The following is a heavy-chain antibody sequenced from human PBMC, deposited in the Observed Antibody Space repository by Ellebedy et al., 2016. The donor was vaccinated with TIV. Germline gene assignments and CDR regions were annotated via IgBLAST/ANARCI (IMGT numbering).Heavy chain of an antibody. Sequence: ASVKVSCKASGGTFNSYAISWVRQAPGQGLEWMGGIIPIFGTANYAQKFQGRVTITADKSTRTAYMELRSLRSDDTAVYYCARDGIAVAGTWFDPWGQGTLVTVSS. J-gene: IGHJ5*02. D-gene: IGHD6-19*01. CDR2: IIPIFGTA. CDR3: ARDGIAVAGTWFDP. V-gene: IGHV1-69*06. CDR1: GGTFNSYA.